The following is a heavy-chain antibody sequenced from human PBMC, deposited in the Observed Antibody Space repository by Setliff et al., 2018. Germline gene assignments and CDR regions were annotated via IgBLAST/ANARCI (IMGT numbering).Heavy chain of an antibody. CDR2: IYTSWST. J-gene: IGHJ5*01. Sequence: SETLSLTCTVSGDSISSRRNYWGWFRQPAGKELEWIGQIYTSWSTNYNPSLKSRVTISVDTSKNQFSLKLSSVTAADTAVYYCAGHATYYYGSGNLPLDSWGQGTLVTVSS. D-gene: IGHD3-10*01. V-gene: IGHV4-61*09. CDR3: AGHATYYYGSGNLPLDS. CDR1: GDSISSRRNY.